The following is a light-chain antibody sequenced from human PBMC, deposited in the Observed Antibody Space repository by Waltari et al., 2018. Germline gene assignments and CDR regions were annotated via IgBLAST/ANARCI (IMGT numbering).Light chain of an antibody. CDR3: AAWDESHYV. J-gene: IGLJ1*01. CDR1: YSNLARHY. V-gene: IGLV1-47*01. Sequence: QSVLTQPPSASGTPGQRVSIPCSGSYSNLARHYLYWYQQLPGAAPKLLIYRNNQRPSGVPDRFSASKYGTSASLAISGLRSEDEAVYYCAAWDESHYVFGPGTKVTVL. CDR2: RNN.